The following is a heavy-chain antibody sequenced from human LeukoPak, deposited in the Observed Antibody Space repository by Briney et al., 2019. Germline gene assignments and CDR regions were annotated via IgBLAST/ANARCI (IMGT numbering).Heavy chain of an antibody. CDR1: GYTFTGYY. D-gene: IGHD3-10*01. CDR3: ASLYGSGSYSHYAY. Sequence: GSSVKVSCKASGYTFTGYYMHWVRQAPGQGREWRGWINPNSGGTNYPQKFQGRVTMTRDTSISTAYMELSRLRSDDTAVYYCASLYGSGSYSHYAYWGQGTLVTVSS. V-gene: IGHV1-2*02. J-gene: IGHJ4*02. CDR2: INPNSGGT.